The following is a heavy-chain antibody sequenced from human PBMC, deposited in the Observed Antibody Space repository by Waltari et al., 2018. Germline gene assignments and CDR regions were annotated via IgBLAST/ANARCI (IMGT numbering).Heavy chain of an antibody. J-gene: IGHJ6*02. CDR1: GFTFSSYW. D-gene: IGHD3-3*01. V-gene: IGHV3-74*01. CDR3: ARFCAVPPNYYGMDV. Sequence: EVQLVESGGGLVQPGGSLRLSCAASGFTFSSYWMHWVRHAPGKGLVWVSRIKSDGRSTNYADSVKGRFTISRDNAKNTLYLQMNSLRAEDTAVYYCARFCAVPPNYYGMDVWGQGTTVTVSS. CDR2: IKSDGRST.